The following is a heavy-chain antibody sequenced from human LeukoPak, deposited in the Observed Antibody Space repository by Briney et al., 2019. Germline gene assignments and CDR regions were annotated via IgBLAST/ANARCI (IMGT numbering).Heavy chain of an antibody. V-gene: IGHV3-23*01. CDR3: AKDRVYSHDY. Sequence: GGSLRLSCAASGFTFSSYSINWVRQAPGKGLEWVSAISGSGGSTYYADSVKGRFTISRDNSKNTLYLQMNSLRAEDTAVYYCAKDRVYSHDYWGQGTLVTVSS. CDR1: GFTFSSYS. CDR2: ISGSGGST. D-gene: IGHD4-11*01. J-gene: IGHJ4*02.